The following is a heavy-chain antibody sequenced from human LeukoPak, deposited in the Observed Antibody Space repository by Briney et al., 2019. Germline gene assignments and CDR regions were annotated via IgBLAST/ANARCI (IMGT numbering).Heavy chain of an antibody. J-gene: IGHJ4*02. V-gene: IGHV3-30*02. Sequence: PGGSLRLSCAASGFTFSSYGMHWVRQAPGKGLEWVAFIRYDGSNKYYADSVKGRFTISRDNSKNTLYLQMNSLRAEDTAVYYCARGLGSAAAAYYFDYWGQGTLVTVSS. D-gene: IGHD6-13*01. CDR2: IRYDGSNK. CDR3: ARGLGSAAAAYYFDY. CDR1: GFTFSSYG.